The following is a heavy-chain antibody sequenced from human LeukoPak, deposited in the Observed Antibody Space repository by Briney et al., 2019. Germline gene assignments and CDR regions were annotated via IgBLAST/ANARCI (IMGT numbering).Heavy chain of an antibody. Sequence: AASVKVSCKVSGYTLTELSMHWVRQAPGKGLEWMGGFDPEDGETIYAQKFQGRVTMTEDTSTDTAYMELSSLRSEDTAVYYCATVMITFGGVTVHPRAFDYWGQGTLVTVSS. CDR3: ATVMITFGGVTVHPRAFDY. J-gene: IGHJ4*02. D-gene: IGHD3-16*02. CDR1: GYTLTELS. V-gene: IGHV1-24*01. CDR2: FDPEDGET.